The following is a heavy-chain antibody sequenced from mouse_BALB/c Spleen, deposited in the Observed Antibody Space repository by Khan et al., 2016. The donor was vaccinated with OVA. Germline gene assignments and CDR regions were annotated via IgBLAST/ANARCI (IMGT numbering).Heavy chain of an antibody. D-gene: IGHD4-1*01. J-gene: IGHJ3*01. CDR3: ASHFTGSFAY. CDR2: ISSGGDYT. CDR1: GFTFSSYS. V-gene: IGHV5-6*01. Sequence: EVELVESGGDLVKPGGSLKLSCAASGFTFSSYSMSWVRQTPDKRLEWVATISSGGDYTYYPDSVKGRFLISRDNAQNNMYLPMSSVKTEYTAMCYCASHFTGSFAYWGQGTLVTVSA.